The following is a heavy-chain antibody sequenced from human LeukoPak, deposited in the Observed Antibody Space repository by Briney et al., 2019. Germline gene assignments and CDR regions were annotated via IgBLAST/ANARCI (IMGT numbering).Heavy chain of an antibody. V-gene: IGHV1-18*01. CDR1: GYTFTSYG. D-gene: IGHD1-26*01. CDR3: ARVRSGSYYDWFDP. Sequence: ASVKVSCKASGYTFTSYGISWVRQAPGQGLEWMGWISAYNGNTNYAQKLQGRVTMTTDTSTSTAYMELRSLRSDDTAVYYCARVRSGSYYDWFDPWGQGTLVTVSS. CDR2: ISAYNGNT. J-gene: IGHJ5*02.